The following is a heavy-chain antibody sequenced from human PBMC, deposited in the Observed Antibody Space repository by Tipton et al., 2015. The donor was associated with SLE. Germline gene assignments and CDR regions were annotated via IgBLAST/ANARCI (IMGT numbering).Heavy chain of an antibody. CDR3: AREGSIALASWYFDL. J-gene: IGHJ2*01. CDR1: GGSISSSSYY. Sequence: LRLSCTVSGGSISSSSYYWGWIRQPPGKGLEWIGSIYYSGSTYYNPSLKSRVTISVDTSKNQFSLKLSSVTAADTAVYYCAREGSIALASWYFDLWGRGTLVTVSS. D-gene: IGHD6-19*01. V-gene: IGHV4-39*07. CDR2: IYYSGST.